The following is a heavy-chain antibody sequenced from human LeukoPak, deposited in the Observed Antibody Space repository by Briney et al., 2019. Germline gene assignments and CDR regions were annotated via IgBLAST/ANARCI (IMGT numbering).Heavy chain of an antibody. CDR1: GDSFTAYS. Sequence: SDTLSLTCVVNGDSFTAYSWNWLRQSPGKGLEWIGEISHSGRTHYNPSLASRVTFSLDTSKTQFSLELKSVTAADTAVYYCARAGTEAMTTPAYPVFYYFYLDVWGTGTTVTVS. CDR3: ARAGTEAMTTPAYPVFYYFYLDV. V-gene: IGHV4-34*01. J-gene: IGHJ6*03. CDR2: ISHSGRT. D-gene: IGHD4-11*01.